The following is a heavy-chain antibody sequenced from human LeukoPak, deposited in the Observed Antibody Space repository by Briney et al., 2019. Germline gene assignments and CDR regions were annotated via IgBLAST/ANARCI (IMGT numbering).Heavy chain of an antibody. CDR3: ARHDDNGWYFFDI. J-gene: IGHJ4*02. CDR2: IFDSGSP. D-gene: IGHD6-19*01. V-gene: IGHV4-59*08. Sequence: PSETLSLTCTVSGGCIGTYHWSWVRQPPGKGLEWIGYIFDSGSPNYRPALKSRVTISLDTSKNHVSLRLQSATAADTGIYYCARHDDNGWYFFDIWGQGTLVTVSS. CDR1: GGCIGTYH.